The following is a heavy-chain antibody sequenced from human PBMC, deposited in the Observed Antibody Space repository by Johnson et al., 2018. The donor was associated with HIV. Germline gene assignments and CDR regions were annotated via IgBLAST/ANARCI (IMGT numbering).Heavy chain of an antibody. CDR2: ISGSGGST. CDR3: AKDRTSAQSAFDI. J-gene: IGHJ3*02. D-gene: IGHD1-1*01. V-gene: IGHV3-23*04. CDR1: GFTFSSYA. Sequence: VQLVESGGGLVQPGGSLRLSCAAPGFTFSSYAMSWVRQAPGKGLEWVSAISGSGGSTSYADSVKGRFTIPRDNSKNTLYLQMNSLRAEDTAVYYCAKDRTSAQSAFDIWGQGTMVTVSS.